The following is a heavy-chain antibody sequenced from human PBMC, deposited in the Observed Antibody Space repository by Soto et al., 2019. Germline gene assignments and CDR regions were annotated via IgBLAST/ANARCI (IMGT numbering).Heavy chain of an antibody. V-gene: IGHV4-34*01. CDR3: ARGLGPIPMI. J-gene: IGHJ4*02. D-gene: IGHD3-16*01. Sequence: QVQLQQWGAGLLKPSETLSLTCAVYGGSFSGYYWSWIRQPPGKGLEWIGEINHSGSTNYNPSLKSRVTISVDTSQNQFSLKLSSVTAADTAVYYCARGLGPIPMIWGQGTLVTVSS. CDR2: INHSGST. CDR1: GGSFSGYY.